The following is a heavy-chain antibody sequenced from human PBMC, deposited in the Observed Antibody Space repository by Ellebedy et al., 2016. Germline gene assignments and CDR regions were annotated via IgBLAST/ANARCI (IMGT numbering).Heavy chain of an antibody. CDR2: VSYDGSDK. D-gene: IGHD2-15*01. V-gene: IGHV3-30-3*01. J-gene: IGHJ4*02. Sequence: GGSLRLSCAASGFTFNRYAMHWVRQAPGKGLEWVAVVSYDGSDKYYPDSVKGRFTISRDNSKNTLYLQMNSLRVEDTAVYYCARGAVVAAIKVLLFDYWGQGSLVTVSS. CDR1: GFTFNRYA. CDR3: ARGAVVAAIKVLLFDY.